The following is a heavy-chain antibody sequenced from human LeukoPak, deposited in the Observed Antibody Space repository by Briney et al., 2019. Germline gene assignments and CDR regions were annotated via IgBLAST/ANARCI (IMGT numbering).Heavy chain of an antibody. CDR2: FDPEDGET. V-gene: IGHV1-24*01. D-gene: IGHD6-19*01. J-gene: IGHJ4*02. CDR1: GYTLTELS. Sequence: ASVKVSCKVSGYTLTELSMHWVRQARRKGIEWMGGFDPEDGETIYAQKFQGRVTMTEDTSTDTAYMELSSLRSEDTAVYYCATQWLASGNWGQGTLVTVSS. CDR3: ATQWLASGN.